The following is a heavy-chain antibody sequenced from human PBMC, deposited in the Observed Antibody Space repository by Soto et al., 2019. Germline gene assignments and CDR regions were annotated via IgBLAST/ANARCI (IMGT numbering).Heavy chain of an antibody. D-gene: IGHD3-10*01. CDR2: IIPVFGSA. Sequence: SVKVSCKASGGTFKTYAFTWVRQAPGQGLEWMGGIIPVFGSATSAQRFQGRVTITADESTNTIYMELSSLSSEDTAVYYCARIRTGVYGSGTTSSRLYYGMDVWGQ. CDR3: ARIRTGVYGSGTTSSRLYYGMDV. CDR1: GGTFKTYA. J-gene: IGHJ6*02. V-gene: IGHV1-69*13.